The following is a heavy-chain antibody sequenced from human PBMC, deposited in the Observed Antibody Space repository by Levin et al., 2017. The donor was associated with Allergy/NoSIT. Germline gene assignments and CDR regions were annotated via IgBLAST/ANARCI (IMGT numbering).Heavy chain of an antibody. D-gene: IGHD5-18*01. Sequence: EGSLRLSCAASGFTFSSYAMSWVRQAPGKGLEWVSAISGSGGSTYYADSVKGRFTISRDNSKNTLYLQMNSLRAEDTAVYYCAKEPPVDSYGFYYYGMDVWGQGTTVTVSS. V-gene: IGHV3-23*01. CDR2: ISGSGGST. J-gene: IGHJ6*02. CDR1: GFTFSSYA. CDR3: AKEPPVDSYGFYYYGMDV.